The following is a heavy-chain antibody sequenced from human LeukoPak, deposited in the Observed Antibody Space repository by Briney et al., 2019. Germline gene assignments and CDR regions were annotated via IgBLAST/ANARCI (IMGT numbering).Heavy chain of an antibody. J-gene: IGHJ4*02. D-gene: IGHD5-12*01. CDR2: IHSSDTVK. Sequence: GGSLRLSCVVSRFPFSIYEMNWVRQAPGKGLEWVSNIHSSDTVKYYSDSVKGRFSISRDNAKSSLYLQMNSLRVEDTAVYYCALLTVASDFDYWGQGALVTVSS. CDR1: RFPFSIYE. V-gene: IGHV3-48*03. CDR3: ALLTVASDFDY.